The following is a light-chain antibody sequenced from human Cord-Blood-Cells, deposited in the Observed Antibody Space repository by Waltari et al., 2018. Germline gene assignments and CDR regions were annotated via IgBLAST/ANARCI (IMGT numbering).Light chain of an antibody. CDR2: KAS. J-gene: IGKJ1*01. CDR3: QQEWT. V-gene: IGKV1-5*03. Sequence: DIQMTQSPSTLSASVGDRVTITCRASQSISSWLAWYQQKPGKAPKLLIYKASSLESGVPSTFSGSGSVTEFTLTISSLQPDDFATYYCQQEWTFGQGTKVEIK. CDR1: QSISSW.